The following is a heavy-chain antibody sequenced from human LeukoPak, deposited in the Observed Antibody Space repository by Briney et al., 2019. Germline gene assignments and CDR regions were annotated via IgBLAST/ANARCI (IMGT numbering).Heavy chain of an antibody. J-gene: IGHJ4*02. CDR2: IREDGGET. D-gene: IGHD2-21*01. Sequence: DPGGSLRLPCVGSGFSLSGDWMTWVRQAPGTGLEWVANIREDGGETYYVDSVKGRFTISRDNAKNSLYLQMNNLRAEDTAVYFCARPVNRLFLFWGPGTLVTVSS. V-gene: IGHV3-7*01. CDR3: ARPVNRLFLF. CDR1: GFSLSGDW.